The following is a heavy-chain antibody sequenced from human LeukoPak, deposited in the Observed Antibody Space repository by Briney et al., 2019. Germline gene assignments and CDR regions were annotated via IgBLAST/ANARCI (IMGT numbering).Heavy chain of an antibody. D-gene: IGHD3-16*02. CDR3: ARGGYDYVWGSYRSKWFDP. J-gene: IGHJ5*02. V-gene: IGHV4-39*07. CDR2: IYYSGST. CDR1: GGSISSNSYY. Sequence: PSETLSLTCTVSGGSISSNSYYWGWIRQSPGKGLEWIGSIYYSGSTYYNPSLKSRVTISVDTSKNQFSLKLSSVTAADTAVYYCARGGYDYVWGSYRSKWFDPWGQGTLVTISS.